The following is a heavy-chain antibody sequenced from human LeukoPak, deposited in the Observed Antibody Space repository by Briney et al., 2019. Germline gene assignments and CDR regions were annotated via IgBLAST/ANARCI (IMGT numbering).Heavy chain of an antibody. Sequence: ASVKVSCKASGYTFTSYGISWVRQAPGQGLEWMGWINPNSGGTNYAQKFQGRVTMTRDTSISTAYMELSRLRSDDTAVYYCARESDIVVVVAATEWFDPWGQGTLVTVSS. CDR2: INPNSGGT. CDR1: GYTFTSYG. J-gene: IGHJ5*02. V-gene: IGHV1-2*02. D-gene: IGHD2-15*01. CDR3: ARESDIVVVVAATEWFDP.